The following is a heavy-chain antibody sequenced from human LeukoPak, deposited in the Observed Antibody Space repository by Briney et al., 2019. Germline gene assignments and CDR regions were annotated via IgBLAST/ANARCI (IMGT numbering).Heavy chain of an antibody. Sequence: RGGSLSLSCATSGFPFSSYGMHWVRQAPGKGLEWVAFIQFDGSSEYYADSVKGRFTFSRDNSRNTLHLQMNSLRPEDTAVYYCAKGSGWYFDYWGQGTLVTVSS. CDR3: AKGSGWYFDY. D-gene: IGHD6-19*01. CDR2: IQFDGSSE. V-gene: IGHV3-30*02. CDR1: GFPFSSYG. J-gene: IGHJ4*02.